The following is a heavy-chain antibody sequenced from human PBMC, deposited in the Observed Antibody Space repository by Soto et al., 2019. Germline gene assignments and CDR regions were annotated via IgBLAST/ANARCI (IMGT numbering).Heavy chain of an antibody. CDR3: ARGGDSSSWFKYYFDY. D-gene: IGHD6-13*01. J-gene: IGHJ4*02. CDR2: IYSGGST. CDR1: GFTVSSNY. V-gene: IGHV3-53*01. Sequence: GGSLRLSCAASGFTVSSNYMSWVRQPPGKGLEWVSVIYSGGSTYYADSVKGRFTISRDNSKNTLYLQMNSLRAEDTAVYYCARGGDSSSWFKYYFDYWGQGTLVTVSS.